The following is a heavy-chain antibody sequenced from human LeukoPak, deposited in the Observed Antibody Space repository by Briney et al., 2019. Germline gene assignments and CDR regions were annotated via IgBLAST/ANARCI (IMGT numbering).Heavy chain of an antibody. D-gene: IGHD6-19*01. CDR3: AKDSGVAVAGDYGMDV. CDR1: GFTFDDYA. J-gene: IGHJ6*02. V-gene: IGHV3-9*01. Sequence: GGSLRLSCAASGFTFDDYAMHWVRQVPGKGLEWVSGISWNSGRVVYADSVKGRFTISRDNAKSSLFLQMNSLRAEDTALYYCAKDSGVAVAGDYGMDVWGQGTTVTVSS. CDR2: ISWNSGRV.